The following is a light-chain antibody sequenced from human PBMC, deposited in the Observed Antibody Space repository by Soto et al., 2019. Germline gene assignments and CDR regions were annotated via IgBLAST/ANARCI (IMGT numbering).Light chain of an antibody. CDR3: QQYNKWPLT. CDR2: STS. CDR1: QSVSSN. J-gene: IGKJ4*01. V-gene: IGKV3-15*01. Sequence: EIVMTQSPATLSVSPGERATLSCRASQSVSSNLAWYQQKPGQAPRLLIYSTSTRATGIPARFSGSGSGTEFSLTISSLQSEDFAVYYCQQYNKWPLTFGRGTKVEIK.